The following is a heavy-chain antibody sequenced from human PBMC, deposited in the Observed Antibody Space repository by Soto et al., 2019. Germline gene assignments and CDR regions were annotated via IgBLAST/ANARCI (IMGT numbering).Heavy chain of an antibody. CDR1: GFTFSSYA. D-gene: IGHD2-15*01. V-gene: IGHV3-23*01. CDR2: ISGSGGST. Sequence: PGGSLRLSCAASGFTFSSYAMSWVRQAPGKGLEWVSAISGSGGSTYYADSVKGRFTISRDNSKNTLYLQMNSLRAEDTAVYYCAKVGYCSGGSCYAYYMDVWGKGTTVTVSS. J-gene: IGHJ6*03. CDR3: AKVGYCSGGSCYAYYMDV.